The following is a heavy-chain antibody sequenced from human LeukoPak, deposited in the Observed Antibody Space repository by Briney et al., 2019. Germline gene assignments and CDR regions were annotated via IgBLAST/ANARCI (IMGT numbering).Heavy chain of an antibody. Sequence: SETLSLTCTVSGGSISSGDYYWSWIRQPPGTGLEWIGYIYYSGSTYYNPSLKSRVTISVDTSKNQFSLKLSSVTAADTAVYYCARDTGFITGTTGVDCWGQRTLVTVYS. CDR1: GGSISSGDYY. CDR2: IYYSGST. D-gene: IGHD1-7*01. J-gene: IGHJ4*02. V-gene: IGHV4-30-4*01. CDR3: ARDTGFITGTTGVDC.